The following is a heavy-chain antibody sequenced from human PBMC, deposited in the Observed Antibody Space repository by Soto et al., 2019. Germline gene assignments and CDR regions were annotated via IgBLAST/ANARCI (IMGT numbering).Heavy chain of an antibody. Sequence: QVQLQESGPGLVKSSETLSLICFVSGEALGSGQSYWNWIRQAPGKGLEWIGQAFVTGATKYSASLKSRVTMSVDTSKSQISLSLTSVNAADSATYFCARGRCDSAGSSFGRRMDVGGQGNTVTVSS. V-gene: IGHV4-61*01. CDR1: GEALGSGQSY. CDR3: ARGRCDSAGSSFGRRMDV. D-gene: IGHD3-10*01. J-gene: IGHJ6*02. CDR2: AFVTGAT.